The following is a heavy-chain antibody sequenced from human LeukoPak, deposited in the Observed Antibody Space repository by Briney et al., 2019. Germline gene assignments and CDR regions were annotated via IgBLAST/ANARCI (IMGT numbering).Heavy chain of an antibody. V-gene: IGHV3-48*03. CDR1: GFTFSSYE. CDR2: ISSSGSTI. D-gene: IGHD5-18*01. J-gene: IGHJ4*02. Sequence: GGSLRLSCAASGFTFSSYEMNWVRQAPGKVLEWVSYISSSGSTIYYTDSVKGRFTISRDNAKNSLYLQMNSLRAEDTAVYYCARDGQLWDFDYWGQGTLVTVSS. CDR3: ARDGQLWDFDY.